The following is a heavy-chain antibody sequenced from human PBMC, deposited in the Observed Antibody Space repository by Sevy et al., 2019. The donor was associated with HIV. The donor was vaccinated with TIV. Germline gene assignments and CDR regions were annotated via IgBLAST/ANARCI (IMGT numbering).Heavy chain of an antibody. V-gene: IGHV3-9*01. J-gene: IGHJ4*02. D-gene: IGHD6-13*01. CDR3: AKDMGYSSTYFDY. CDR1: GLTFDDYA. Sequence: GGYLRLSCAASGLTFDDYAMHWVRQAPGKGLECVSGMSWNSGSIGYADSVKGRFTISRDNAKNSLYLQMNSLRAEDTALYYCAKDMGYSSTYFDYWGQGILVTVSS. CDR2: MSWNSGSI.